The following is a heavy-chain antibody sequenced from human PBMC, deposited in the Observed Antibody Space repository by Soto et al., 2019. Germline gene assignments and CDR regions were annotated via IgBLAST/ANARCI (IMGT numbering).Heavy chain of an antibody. CDR3: AGGRVEMATITYYYYGMDV. V-gene: IGHV4-34*01. CDR1: GGSFSGYY. CDR2: INHSGST. D-gene: IGHD5-12*01. J-gene: IGHJ6*02. Sequence: SETLSLTCAVYGGSFSGYYWSWIRQPPGKGLEWIGEINHSGSTNYNPSLKSRVTISVDTSKNQFSLKLSSVTAADTAVYYCAGGRVEMATITYYYYGMDVWGQGTTVTVS.